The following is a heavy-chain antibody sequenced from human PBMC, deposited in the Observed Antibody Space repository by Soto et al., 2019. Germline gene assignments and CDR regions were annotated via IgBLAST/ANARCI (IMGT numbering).Heavy chain of an antibody. Sequence: VQLLESWGGLVQPGGSLRLSCAASGFTFSSYAMSWVRHAPGKGLEWVSAIGGSGVSPFYADSGKGRFTSSRDKSKNTLYLQMNSLRAEDTAVYYCAKSPLQRISNYYYMDVWGKGTTVTVSS. CDR3: AKSPLQRISNYYYMDV. CDR1: GFTFSSYA. CDR2: IGGSGVSP. V-gene: IGHV3-23*01. J-gene: IGHJ6*03. D-gene: IGHD3-3*02.